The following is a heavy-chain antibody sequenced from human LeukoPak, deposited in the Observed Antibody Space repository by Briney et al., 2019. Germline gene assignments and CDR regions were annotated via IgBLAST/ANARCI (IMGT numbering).Heavy chain of an antibody. Sequence: SETLSLTCTVSGGSISSYYWSWIRQPPGKGLDCIGYIYYSGSTNYNPSLKSRVTISVDMSKNQFALKLTSVTAADTAVDYWARRRVDGYTDYWGQGTLVTVSS. V-gene: IGHV4-59*08. CDR3: ARRRVDGYTDY. CDR1: GGSISSYY. CDR2: IYYSGST. D-gene: IGHD5-24*01. J-gene: IGHJ4*02.